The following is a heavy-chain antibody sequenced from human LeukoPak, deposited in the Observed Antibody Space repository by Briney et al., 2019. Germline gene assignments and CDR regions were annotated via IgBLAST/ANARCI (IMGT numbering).Heavy chain of an antibody. CDR3: ARSYPPYYDSSGYYYHY. CDR1: GYTFTGYY. D-gene: IGHD3-22*01. V-gene: IGHV1-2*02. Sequence: ASXKVSCKASGYTFTGYYMHWVRQAPGQGLEWMGWINPNSGGTNYAQKFQGRVTMTRDTSISTAYMELSRLRSDDTAVYYCARSYPPYYDSSGYYYHYWGQGTLVTVSS. CDR2: INPNSGGT. J-gene: IGHJ4*02.